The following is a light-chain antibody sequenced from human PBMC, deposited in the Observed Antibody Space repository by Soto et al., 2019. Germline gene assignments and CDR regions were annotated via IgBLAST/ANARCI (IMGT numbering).Light chain of an antibody. Sequence: DLQMTQSPCTLSASVGDRVTITCRASQSISSWLAWYQQKPGKAPELLIYSASTLQSGVPSRFSGSGSGTEFTLTISSLQPEDFATYYCQQLNTYLSITFGQGTRLEIK. CDR3: QQLNTYLSIT. V-gene: IGKV1-5*01. CDR2: SAS. J-gene: IGKJ5*01. CDR1: QSISSW.